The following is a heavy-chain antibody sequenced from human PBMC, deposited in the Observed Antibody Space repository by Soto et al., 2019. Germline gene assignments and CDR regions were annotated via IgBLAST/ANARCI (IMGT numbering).Heavy chain of an antibody. D-gene: IGHD4-17*01. V-gene: IGHV4-59*01. CDR3: TRVGGYYGDYPNFDY. Sequence: SDTLALCCTVSGITIGSYYLIWIRQPPGKGLEWIGNIYYSGSTNYNPSLKSRVTISVDSSKSQFSLRLNSLTAADTAVYYCTRVGGYYGDYPNFDYWGQGDLVTVSS. CDR2: IYYSGST. J-gene: IGHJ4*02. CDR1: GITIGSYY.